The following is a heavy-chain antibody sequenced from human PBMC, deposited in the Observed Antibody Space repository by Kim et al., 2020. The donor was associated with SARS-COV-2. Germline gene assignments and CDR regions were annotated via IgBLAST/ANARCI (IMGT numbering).Heavy chain of an antibody. CDR3: AKGGYYHRGMDV. D-gene: IGHD3-22*01. Sequence: ASVKVSCKVSGYTLTELSMHWVRQAPGKGLEWMGGFDPEDGETIYAQKFQGRVTMTEHTSTDTAYMELSSLRSVDTAVYYCAKGGYYHRGMDVWGQGTTVTVSS. J-gene: IGHJ6*02. CDR1: GYTLTELS. CDR2: FDPEDGET. V-gene: IGHV1-24*01.